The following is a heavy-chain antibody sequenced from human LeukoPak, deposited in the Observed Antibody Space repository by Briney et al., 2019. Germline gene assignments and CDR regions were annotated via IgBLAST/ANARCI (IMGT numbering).Heavy chain of an antibody. CDR1: GFTFSSYW. CDR3: AREATFTAYNFDF. CDR2: IRFDSSEI. Sequence: GGSLRLPCAASGFTFSSYWMTWVRQAPGKGLEWVANIRFDSSEIHYVDSVRGRFTISRDNTRNSVFLQMNSLRAQDTAVYYCAREATFTAYNFDFWGQGILVTVSS. D-gene: IGHD5-18*01. V-gene: IGHV3-7*01. J-gene: IGHJ4*02.